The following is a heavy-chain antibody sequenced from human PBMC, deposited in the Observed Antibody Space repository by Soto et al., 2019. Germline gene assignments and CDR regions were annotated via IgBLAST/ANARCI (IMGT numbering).Heavy chain of an antibody. CDR2: ISSSSSTI. J-gene: IGHJ4*02. CDR1: GFTFSSYS. V-gene: IGHV3-48*01. D-gene: IGHD3-9*01. CDR3: ARVVRRTYYDILTGSTPQYYFDY. Sequence: GSLRLSCAASGFTFSSYSMNWVLQAPGKGLEWVSYISSSSSTIYYADSVKGRFTISRDNAKNSLYLQMNSLRAEDTAVYYCARVVRRTYYDILTGSTPQYYFDYWGQGALVTVSS.